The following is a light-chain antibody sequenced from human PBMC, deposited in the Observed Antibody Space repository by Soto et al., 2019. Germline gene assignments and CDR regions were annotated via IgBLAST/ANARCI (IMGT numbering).Light chain of an antibody. CDR2: DVN. CDR1: SSDVGGYNY. J-gene: IGLJ1*01. V-gene: IGLV2-11*01. CDR3: SSYTSSSTV. Sequence: QSVLTQPRSVSGSPGQSVTISCTGTSSDVGGYNYVSWYQQHPGKAPKLMIYDVNKRPSGVPDRFSGSKSGNTASLTISGLQAEDEADYYCSSYTSSSTVFGTGTKVTVL.